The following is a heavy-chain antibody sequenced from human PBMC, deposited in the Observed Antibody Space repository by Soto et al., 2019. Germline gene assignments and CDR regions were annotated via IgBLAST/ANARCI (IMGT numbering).Heavy chain of an antibody. CDR3: ARVFVETSMNDGMDV. D-gene: IGHD5-18*01. CDR1: GFTFSSYW. CDR2: IKQDGSEK. V-gene: IGHV3-7*01. J-gene: IGHJ6*02. Sequence: GGSLRLSCAASGFTFSSYWMSWVRQAPGKGLEWVANIKQDGSEKYYVDSVKGRFTISRDNAKNSLYLQMNSLRAEDTAVYYCARVFVETSMNDGMDVWGQGTAVTVSS.